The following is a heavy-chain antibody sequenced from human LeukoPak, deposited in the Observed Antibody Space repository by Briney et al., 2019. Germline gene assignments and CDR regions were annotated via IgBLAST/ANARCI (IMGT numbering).Heavy chain of an antibody. CDR3: ARDLGCSSTSCYGNWFDP. J-gene: IGHJ5*02. Sequence: GRPLRLSCAASGFTFSSYAMHWVRQAPGKGLEWVAVISYDGSNQYYADSVKGRFTISRDNSKNTLYLQMNSLRAEDTAVYYCARDLGCSSTSCYGNWFDPWGQGTLVTVSS. CDR2: ISYDGSNQ. D-gene: IGHD2-2*01. CDR1: GFTFSSYA. V-gene: IGHV3-30*04.